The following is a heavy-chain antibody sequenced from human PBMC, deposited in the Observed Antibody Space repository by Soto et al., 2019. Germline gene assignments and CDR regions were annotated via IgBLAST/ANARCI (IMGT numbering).Heavy chain of an antibody. CDR1: GINFSNAW. D-gene: IGHD2-2*01. Sequence: GGSLRLSCAAFGINFSNAWMSWVRQAPGKGLEWLGRIKSKSDGGTTDYAAPVKGRFTFSRDDSKNTLYLQMNSLKTEDTAVYYCKVYAQQDYFEYWGQGTLVTVSS. CDR2: IKSKSDGGTT. J-gene: IGHJ4*02. CDR3: KVYAQQDYFEY. V-gene: IGHV3-15*01.